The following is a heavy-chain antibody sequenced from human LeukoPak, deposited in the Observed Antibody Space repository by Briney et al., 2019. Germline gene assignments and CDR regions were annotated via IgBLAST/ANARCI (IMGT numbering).Heavy chain of an antibody. CDR3: ARDWEITMVRGAFDI. V-gene: IGHV1-69*06. CDR2: IIPIFGTA. D-gene: IGHD3-10*01. CDR1: GYTFSSSH. J-gene: IGHJ3*02. Sequence: GASVKVSCKASGYTFSSSHMHWVRQAPGQGLEWMGGIIPIFGTANYAQKFQGRVTITADKSTSTAYMELSSLRSEDTAVYYCARDWEITMVRGAFDIWGQGTMVTVSS.